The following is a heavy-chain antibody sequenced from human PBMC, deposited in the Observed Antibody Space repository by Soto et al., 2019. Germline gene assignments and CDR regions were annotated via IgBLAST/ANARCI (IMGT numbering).Heavy chain of an antibody. CDR1: GFTFSTYS. D-gene: IGHD2-21*01. V-gene: IGHV3-48*01. CDR2: ISSASSTI. J-gene: IGHJ6*02. CDR3: ESIVVVIEEGMDV. Sequence: QPGGSLSLSCAASGFTFSTYSMNLVRQAPGKGLEWVSYISSASSTIHYADSVRGRFTISRDNAKNSLFLQMNSLRAEDTAVYYCESIVVVIEEGMDVWGQGTTVTVSS.